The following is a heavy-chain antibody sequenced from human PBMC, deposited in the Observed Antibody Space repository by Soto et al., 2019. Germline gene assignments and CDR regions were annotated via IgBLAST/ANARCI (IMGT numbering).Heavy chain of an antibody. Sequence: SETLSLTCTVSGGSISSYYWSWIRQPPGKGLEWIGYIYYSGSTNYNPSLKSRVTISVDTSKNQFSLKLSSVTAADTAVYYCGRDRPYYYDSSGYYSGGYFDYWGQGTLVTVSS. J-gene: IGHJ4*02. CDR3: GRDRPYYYDSSGYYSGGYFDY. D-gene: IGHD3-22*01. CDR1: GGSISSYY. V-gene: IGHV4-59*01. CDR2: IYYSGST.